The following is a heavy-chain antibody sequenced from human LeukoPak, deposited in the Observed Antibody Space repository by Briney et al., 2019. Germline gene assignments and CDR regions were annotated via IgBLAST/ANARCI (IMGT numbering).Heavy chain of an antibody. J-gene: IGHJ6*03. CDR3: AAQMATIDYYFYYMDV. D-gene: IGHD5-24*01. CDR2: IRNSGGST. Sequence: PGGSLRLSCAASGFTFSSYAMSWVRQAPGKGLEWVSAIRNSGGSTYYADSVKGRFTISRDNSKNTLYLQMNSQRAEDTAVYYCAAQMATIDYYFYYMDVWGKGTTVTVSS. V-gene: IGHV3-23*01. CDR1: GFTFSSYA.